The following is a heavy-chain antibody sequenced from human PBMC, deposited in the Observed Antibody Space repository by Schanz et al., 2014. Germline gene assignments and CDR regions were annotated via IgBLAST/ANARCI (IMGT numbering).Heavy chain of an antibody. CDR2: ISPYNGNT. V-gene: IGHV1-18*01. D-gene: IGHD3-9*01. Sequence: QVRLVQSGAELKMPGATVKVSCETSGYTFTNYGVSWVRQAPGQGLEWVAWISPYNGNTAYAQNLKGRVRMTTDTSTATAYMELRSLTSDDTAVYYCARGWGYDALTGYVFWGQGTLVTVSS. J-gene: IGHJ4*02. CDR3: ARGWGYDALTGYVF. CDR1: GYTFTNYG.